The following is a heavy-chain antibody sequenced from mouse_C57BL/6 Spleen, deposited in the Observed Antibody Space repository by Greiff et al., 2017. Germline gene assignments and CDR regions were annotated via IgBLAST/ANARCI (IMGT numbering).Heavy chain of an antibody. D-gene: IGHD2-3*01. J-gene: IGHJ3*01. CDR3: ARGRDGGYSPFAY. Sequence: DVKLQESGPGLVKPSQSLSLTCSVTGYSITSGYYWNWIRQFPGNKLEWMGYISYDGSNNYNPSLKNRISITRDTSKNQFFLKLNSVTTEDTATYYCARGRDGGYSPFAYWSQGTLVTVSA. V-gene: IGHV3-6*01. CDR2: ISYDGSN. CDR1: GYSITSGYY.